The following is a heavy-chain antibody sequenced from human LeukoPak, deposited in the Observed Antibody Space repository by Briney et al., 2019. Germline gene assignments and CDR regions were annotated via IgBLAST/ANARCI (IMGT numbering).Heavy chain of an antibody. V-gene: IGHV1-46*01. J-gene: IGHJ4*02. CDR3: ARDGTPEYDHIWGRPQLY. CDR1: GYTFTRYY. D-gene: IGHD3-16*01. Sequence: ASVTVSCTASGYTFTRYYLHWVRQAPGQGLEWMGIINPSGGSTRYAQKFQGRVTMTRDTSTSTVYMELKSLRSEDTAIYYCARDGTPEYDHIWGRPQLYWGQGTLVIVSS. CDR2: INPSGGST.